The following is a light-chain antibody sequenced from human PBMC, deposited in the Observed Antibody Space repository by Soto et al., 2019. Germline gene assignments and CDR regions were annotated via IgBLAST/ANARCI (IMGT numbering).Light chain of an antibody. CDR3: SSYAGNNFYV. CDR1: SSDVGGYNY. Sequence: QSVLTQPPSASGSPGQSVTISCIGTSSDVGGYNYVSWYQQHPGKAPKLMIYEVSKRPSGVPDRFSGSKSGNTASLTVSGLQAEDEADYYCSSYAGNNFYVFGTGTKLTVL. V-gene: IGLV2-8*01. J-gene: IGLJ1*01. CDR2: EVS.